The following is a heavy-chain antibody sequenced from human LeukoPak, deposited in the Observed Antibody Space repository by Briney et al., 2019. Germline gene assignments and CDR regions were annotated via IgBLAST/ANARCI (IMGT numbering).Heavy chain of an antibody. CDR3: ARERQSPREWALRGGRRWFDA. CDR1: GYTFTGYY. V-gene: IGHV1-46*01. Sequence: ASVKVSCKASGYTFTGYYMHWVRQAPGQGLEWLGLINPSGGSTSYAQKFQDRVTMTRDMSTGTAYMELSSLRSDDTAVYYCARERQSPREWALRGGRRWFDAWGQGTLVTASS. J-gene: IGHJ5*02. CDR2: INPSGGST. D-gene: IGHD1-26*01.